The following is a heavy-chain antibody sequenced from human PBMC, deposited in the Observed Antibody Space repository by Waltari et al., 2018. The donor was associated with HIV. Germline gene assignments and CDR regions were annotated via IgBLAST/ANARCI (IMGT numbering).Heavy chain of an antibody. CDR1: GYTFTSYD. Sequence: QVQLVQSGAEVKKPGASVKVSCKASGYTFTSYDINWVRQATGQGLEWMGWMNPTSGNTGYAQKFQGRVTMTRNTSISTAYMELSSLRSEDTAVYYCASRLRGYYYYGMDVWGQGTTVTVSS. CDR3: ASRLRGYYYYGMDV. D-gene: IGHD3-22*01. V-gene: IGHV1-8*01. CDR2: MNPTSGNT. J-gene: IGHJ6*02.